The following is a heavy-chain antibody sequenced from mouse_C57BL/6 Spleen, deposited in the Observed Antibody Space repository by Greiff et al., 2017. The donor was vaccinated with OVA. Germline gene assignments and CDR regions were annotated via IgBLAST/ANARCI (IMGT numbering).Heavy chain of an antibody. J-gene: IGHJ1*03. D-gene: IGHD2-5*01. Sequence: VKLQESGPELVKPGASVKISCKASGYAFSSSWMNWVKQRPGKGLAWIGRLYPGDGDTTYNGKFKGKATLTADKSSSTAYMPLSSLTSEDSAVYFCARQPVYSNYSYWYFDVWGTGTTVTVSS. CDR1: GYAFSSSW. V-gene: IGHV1-82*01. CDR2: LYPGDGDT. CDR3: ARQPVYSNYSYWYFDV.